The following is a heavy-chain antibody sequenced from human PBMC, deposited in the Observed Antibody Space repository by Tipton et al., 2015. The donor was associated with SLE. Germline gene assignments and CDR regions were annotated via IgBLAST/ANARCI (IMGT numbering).Heavy chain of an antibody. CDR2: INPNTGGP. CDR3: ARGGLFAFDL. J-gene: IGHJ3*01. CDR1: GYTFTGYY. V-gene: IGHV1-2*06. Sequence: QLVQSGAEVKKPGASVKVSCKVSGYTFTGYYIHWVRQAPGQGLEWMGRINPNTGGPNFAQRFQGRVTLTRDASIGTAYMELSRLRSDDTAMYYCARGGLFAFDLWGQGTRVTVSS.